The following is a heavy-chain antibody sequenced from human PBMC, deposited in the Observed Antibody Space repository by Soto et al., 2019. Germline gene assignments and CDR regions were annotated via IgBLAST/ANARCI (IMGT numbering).Heavy chain of an antibody. CDR2: LDHSGST. V-gene: IGHV4-34*01. D-gene: IGHD2-2*03. J-gene: IGHJ6*03. CDR3: ARDAAGGYCSSTSCYAPSYYYYYMDV. Sequence: SETLSLTCAVYGGSLSGSYWSWIRQTPGKGLEWIGELDHSGSTNYSPSLKSRVTISVDTSKNHFSLKLNSVTAADTAVYYCARDAAGGYCSSTSCYAPSYYYYYMDVWGKGTTVTVSS. CDR1: GGSLSGSY.